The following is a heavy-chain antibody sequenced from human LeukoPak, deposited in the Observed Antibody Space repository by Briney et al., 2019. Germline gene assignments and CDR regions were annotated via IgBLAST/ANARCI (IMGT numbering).Heavy chain of an antibody. CDR1: GGSISSYY. Sequence: PSETLSLTCTVSGGSISSYYWSWIRQPPGKGLEWIGYIYYSGSTNYNPSLKSRVTISVDTSKNQFSLKLSSVTAADTAVYYCARDRWLARFDPWGQGTLVTVSS. D-gene: IGHD5-12*01. J-gene: IGHJ5*02. CDR2: IYYSGST. CDR3: ARDRWLARFDP. V-gene: IGHV4-59*01.